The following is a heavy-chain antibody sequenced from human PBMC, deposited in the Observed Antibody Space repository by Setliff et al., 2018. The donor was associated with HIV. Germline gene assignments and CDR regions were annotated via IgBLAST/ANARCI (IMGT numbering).Heavy chain of an antibody. CDR1: GTSFSDHY. Sequence: PSETLSLTCSVYGTSFSDHYWSWVRQTPGKGREWIGEMNQSGTTNYNPSLKSRVTMSIDTSERQFSLKLTSVTAEDTAVYYCVRWYYCVSVACYRADYWGQGTMVTVSS. V-gene: IGHV4-34*01. CDR3: VRWYYCVSVACYRADY. D-gene: IGHD2-21*02. J-gene: IGHJ4*02. CDR2: MNQSGTT.